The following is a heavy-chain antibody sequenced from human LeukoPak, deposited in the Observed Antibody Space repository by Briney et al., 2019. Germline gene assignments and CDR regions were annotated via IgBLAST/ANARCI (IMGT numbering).Heavy chain of an antibody. V-gene: IGHV1-18*04. CDR2: ISAYNGNT. Sequence: ASVKVSCKASGYTFISYGISWVRQAPGQGLEWMGWISAYNGNTNYAQKLQGRVTMTTDTSTSTAYMELRSLRSDDTAVYYCARVFTMVRGVITFDYWGQGTLVTVSS. D-gene: IGHD3-10*01. CDR1: GYTFISYG. CDR3: ARVFTMVRGVITFDY. J-gene: IGHJ4*02.